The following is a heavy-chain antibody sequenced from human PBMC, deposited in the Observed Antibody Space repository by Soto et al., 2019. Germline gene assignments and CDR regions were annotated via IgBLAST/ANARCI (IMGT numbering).Heavy chain of an antibody. CDR3: ARDYLIAVVRPQSTNWFDP. V-gene: IGHV3-30-3*01. D-gene: IGHD6-19*01. CDR2: ISYDGSNK. J-gene: IGHJ5*02. Sequence: QVQLVESGGGVVQPGRSLRLSCAASGFTFSSYAMHWVRQAPGKGLEWVAVISYDGSNKYYADSVKGRFTISRDNSKNTLYLQRNSLRAEDTAVYYCARDYLIAVVRPQSTNWFDPWGQGTLVTVSS. CDR1: GFTFSSYA.